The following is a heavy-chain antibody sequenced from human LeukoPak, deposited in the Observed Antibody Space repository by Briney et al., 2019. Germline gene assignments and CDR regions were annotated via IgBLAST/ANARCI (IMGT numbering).Heavy chain of an antibody. D-gene: IGHD2-2*01. Sequence: SETLSLTCAVYGGSFSGYYWSWIRQPPGKGLEWIGEINHSGSTNYNPSLKSRVTISVDTSKNQFSLKLSSVTAADTAVYYCARDAHSAEHAFDIWGQGTMVTVSS. CDR3: ARDAHSAEHAFDI. V-gene: IGHV4-34*01. CDR2: INHSGST. CDR1: GGSFSGYY. J-gene: IGHJ3*02.